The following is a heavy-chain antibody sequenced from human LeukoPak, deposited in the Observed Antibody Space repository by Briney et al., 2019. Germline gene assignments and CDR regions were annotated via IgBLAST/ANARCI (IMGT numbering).Heavy chain of an antibody. CDR3: AILDLENGFDY. J-gene: IGHJ4*02. D-gene: IGHD1-1*01. Sequence: GASVKGSCKASGYTFTNYGIDWLRQAPGQGLERMGWISPYNGNTDYAQKFQGRVTMTTDTSTSTAYMELRSLRSDDTAMYYCAILDLENGFDYWGQGTLVTVSS. CDR2: ISPYNGNT. CDR1: GYTFTNYG. V-gene: IGHV1-18*01.